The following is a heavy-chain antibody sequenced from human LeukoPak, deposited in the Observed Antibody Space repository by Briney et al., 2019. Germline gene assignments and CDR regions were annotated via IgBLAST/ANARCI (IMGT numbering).Heavy chain of an antibody. V-gene: IGHV3-7*01. J-gene: IGHJ4*02. D-gene: IGHD2-15*01. CDR3: GSHQGYRHNY. Sequence: GGSLRLSCAVSGFTFSSYWMSWVRQAPGKGLEWVANIKQDGSEKYVDSVKGRFTISRDNAKNSLYLQMNSLRVEDTAVYYCGSHQGYRHNYWGQGTLVTVSS. CDR1: GFTFSSYW. CDR2: IKQDGSEK.